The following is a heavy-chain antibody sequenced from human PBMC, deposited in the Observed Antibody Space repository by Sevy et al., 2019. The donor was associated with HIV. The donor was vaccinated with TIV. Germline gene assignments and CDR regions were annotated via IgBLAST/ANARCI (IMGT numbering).Heavy chain of an antibody. Sequence: GGSLRLSCAASGFTFSNAWMSWVRQAPGKGLEWVGRIKSKTDGGTTDYAAPVKGRFTISRDDTKNTLYLQMNSLKTDDTAVYYCTTVIYSYYDSSGPGGYFDLWGRGTLVTVSS. V-gene: IGHV3-15*01. J-gene: IGHJ2*01. CDR3: TTVIYSYYDSSGPGGYFDL. CDR1: GFTFSNAW. D-gene: IGHD3-22*01. CDR2: IKSKTDGGTT.